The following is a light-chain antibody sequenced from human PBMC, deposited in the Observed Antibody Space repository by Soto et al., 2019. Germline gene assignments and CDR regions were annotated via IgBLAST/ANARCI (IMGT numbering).Light chain of an antibody. CDR3: QQRSSWPWT. Sequence: EIVLTQSPGTLSLSPGERATLSCRASQSVSSSYLAWYQQKPGQAPRLLIYGASSRATGIPDRFSGSGSGTDFTLTITNLEPEDFAIYYCQQRSSWPWTFGQGTKV. CDR1: QSVSSSY. J-gene: IGKJ1*01. CDR2: GAS. V-gene: IGKV3D-20*02.